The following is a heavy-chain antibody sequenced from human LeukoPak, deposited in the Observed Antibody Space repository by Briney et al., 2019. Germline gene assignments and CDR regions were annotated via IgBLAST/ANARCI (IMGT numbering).Heavy chain of an antibody. CDR3: ARDLVVGATTGGLVDY. V-gene: IGHV3-30-3*01. CDR2: ISYDGSNK. Sequence: GGSLRLSCAASGFTFSSYAMHWVRQAPGKGLEWVAVISYDGSNKYYADSVKGRFTISRDNSKNTLYLQMNSLRAEDTAVYYCARDLVVGATTGGLVDYWGQGTLVTVSS. CDR1: GFTFSSYA. D-gene: IGHD1-26*01. J-gene: IGHJ4*02.